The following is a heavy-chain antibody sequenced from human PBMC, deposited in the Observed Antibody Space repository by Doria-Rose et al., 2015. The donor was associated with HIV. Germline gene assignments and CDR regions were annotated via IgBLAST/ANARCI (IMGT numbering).Heavy chain of an antibody. Sequence: QVTLKESGPVLVKPTETLTLTCTVSGVSLSSPGMGVSWIRQPPGKALEWLANIFSDDERSYKTPLKNRLTISRSTSKSQVVLTMTDMDPVDTATYYCARIKSSRWYHKYYFDFWGQGTLVIVSA. V-gene: IGHV2-26*01. J-gene: IGHJ4*02. D-gene: IGHD6-13*01. CDR1: GVSLSSPGMG. CDR2: IFSDDER. CDR3: ARIKSSRWYHKYYFDF.